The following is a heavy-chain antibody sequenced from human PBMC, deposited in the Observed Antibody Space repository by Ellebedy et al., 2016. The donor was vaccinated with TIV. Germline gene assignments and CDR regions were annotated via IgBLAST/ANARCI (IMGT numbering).Heavy chain of an antibody. CDR1: GFTFNTYG. J-gene: IGHJ4*02. Sequence: PGGFLRLSCAASGFTFNTYGMHWVRQAPGKGLEWVAVIRYDGGKKYYADSVKGRFTISRDNSKKTLYLQMDSLRAEDTAVYFCARDLWELHFEYYFDYWGQGTLVTVSS. CDR2: IRYDGGKK. CDR3: ARDLWELHFEYYFDY. D-gene: IGHD1-26*01. V-gene: IGHV3-33*08.